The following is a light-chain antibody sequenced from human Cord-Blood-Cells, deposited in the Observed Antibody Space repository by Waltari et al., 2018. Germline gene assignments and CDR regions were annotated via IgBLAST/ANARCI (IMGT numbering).Light chain of an antibody. Sequence: QSALTQPASVSGSPGQSITISCTGTSMDVGGYNYVSWYQHHPGKAPKLMIYDVSNRPSGVSNRFSGSKSGNTASLTISGLQAEDEADYYCSSYTSSSTWVFGGGTKLTVL. CDR1: SMDVGGYNY. J-gene: IGLJ3*02. CDR2: DVS. V-gene: IGLV2-14*03. CDR3: SSYTSSSTWV.